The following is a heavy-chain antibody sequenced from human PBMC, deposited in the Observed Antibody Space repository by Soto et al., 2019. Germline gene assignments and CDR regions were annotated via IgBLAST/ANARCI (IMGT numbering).Heavy chain of an antibody. D-gene: IGHD3-10*01. CDR2: INPSGGST. J-gene: IGHJ6*02. CDR1: GYTFTIYY. CDR3: ATLTRPMAYYYGMDV. V-gene: IGHV1-46*01. Sequence: ASVNVSCKASGYTFTIYYMHWVLQAPGQGLEWMGIINPSGGSTSYAQKFQGRVTMTRDTSTSTVYMELSSLRSEDTAVYYCATLTRPMAYYYGMDVWGQGTTVTVSS.